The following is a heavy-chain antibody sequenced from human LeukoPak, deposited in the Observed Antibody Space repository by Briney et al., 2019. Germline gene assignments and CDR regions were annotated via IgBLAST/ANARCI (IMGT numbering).Heavy chain of an antibody. CDR2: IDWRGANT. Sequence: GGSLRLSCEASGFTSNGFMFDDFGMSWFRRGQGKGLEWVYGIDWRGANTGYADSVKGRFTISRDNGKNFLYLQMNSLRDEDTALYYCARDVAATTVAAGAFDPWGQGTLVIVTS. V-gene: IGHV3-20*04. CDR1: GFTSNGFMFDDFG. J-gene: IGHJ5*02. CDR3: ARDVAATTVAAGAFDP. D-gene: IGHD2-15*01.